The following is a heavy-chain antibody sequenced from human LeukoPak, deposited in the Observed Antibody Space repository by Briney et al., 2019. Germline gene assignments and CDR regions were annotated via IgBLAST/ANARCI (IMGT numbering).Heavy chain of an antibody. Sequence: VYLSRSCAGSGLSISNGSKRWVPRATGKGQQWFGRIKSKTDGGTTDFAAPVKGRFIISRDDSKNTLYLQMNSLKTDDTAVYYCTTVWDGYSDYWGQGALVTVSS. CDR3: TTVWDGYSDY. CDR1: GLSISNGS. D-gene: IGHD5-24*01. CDR2: IKSKTDGGTT. J-gene: IGHJ4*02. V-gene: IGHV3-15*01.